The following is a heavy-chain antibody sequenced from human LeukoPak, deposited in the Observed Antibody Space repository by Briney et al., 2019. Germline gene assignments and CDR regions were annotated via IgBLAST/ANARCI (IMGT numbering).Heavy chain of an antibody. CDR3: ARGDRVYDFWSGYYTGGPDPTYLFDY. D-gene: IGHD3-3*01. J-gene: IGHJ4*02. CDR1: GFTFSSYW. V-gene: IGHV3-74*01. Sequence: PGGSLRLSCAASGFTFSSYWMHWVRQAPGKGLVWVSRINSDGSSTSYADSVKGRFTISRDNAKNTLYLQMNSLRAEDTAVYYCARGDRVYDFWSGYYTGGPDPTYLFDYWGQGTLVTVSS. CDR2: INSDGSST.